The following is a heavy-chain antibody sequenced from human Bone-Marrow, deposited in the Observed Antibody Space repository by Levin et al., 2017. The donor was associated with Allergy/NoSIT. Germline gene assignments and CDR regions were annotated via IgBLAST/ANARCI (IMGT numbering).Heavy chain of an antibody. D-gene: IGHD1-14*01. Sequence: GESLKISCAASGFTFSTYWMSWVRQAPGKGLEWVANIKYDGSEEYYVDSVKGRFTISRDNAKNSLYLQMNGLRGEDTAVDYCATHSGFRFEYWGQGTLVTVSS. CDR2: IKYDGSEE. V-gene: IGHV3-7*01. CDR1: GFTFSTYW. J-gene: IGHJ4*02. CDR3: ATHSGFRFEY.